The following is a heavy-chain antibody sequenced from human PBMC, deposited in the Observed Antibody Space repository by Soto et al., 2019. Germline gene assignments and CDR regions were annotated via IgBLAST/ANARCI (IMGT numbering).Heavy chain of an antibody. CDR1: GFTFGDYA. D-gene: IGHD5-12*01. CDR3: TRDMEDRYITNAFDI. V-gene: IGHV3-49*03. CDR2: IRSKAYGGTT. Sequence: GGSLRLSCTASGFTFGDYAMSWFRQAPGKGLEWVGFIRSKAYGGTTEYAASVKGRFTISRDDSKSIAYLQMNSLKTEDTAVYYCTRDMEDRYITNAFDIWGQGTMVTVSS. J-gene: IGHJ3*02.